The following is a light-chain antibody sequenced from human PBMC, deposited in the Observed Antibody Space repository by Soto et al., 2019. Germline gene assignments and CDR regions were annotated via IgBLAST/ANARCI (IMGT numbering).Light chain of an antibody. CDR2: EVS. CDR3: SSYASSSPYV. Sequence: QSVLTQPASVSGSPGQSITISCTGTSSDLGGYNSVSWYQQHPGKAPKLMIYEVSNRPSGVSNRFSGSKSGNTASLTISGLQAEDEADYYCSSYASSSPYVFGTGTQLPVL. V-gene: IGLV2-14*01. CDR1: SSDLGGYNS. J-gene: IGLJ1*01.